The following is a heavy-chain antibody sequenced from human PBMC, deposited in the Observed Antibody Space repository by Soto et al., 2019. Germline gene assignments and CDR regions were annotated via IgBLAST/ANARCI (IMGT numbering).Heavy chain of an antibody. J-gene: IGHJ4*02. V-gene: IGHV3-33*01. CDR3: ARDGYGSGSYYIDY. CDR2: IWYDGSNK. D-gene: IGHD3-10*01. CDR1: GFTFSSYG. Sequence: QVQLVESGGGVVQPGRSLRLSCAASGFTFSSYGMHWVRQAPGKGLEWVAVIWYDGSNKYYADSVKGRFTISRDNCKNTLYLQMNSLRAEDTAVYYCARDGYGSGSYYIDYWGQGTLVTVSS.